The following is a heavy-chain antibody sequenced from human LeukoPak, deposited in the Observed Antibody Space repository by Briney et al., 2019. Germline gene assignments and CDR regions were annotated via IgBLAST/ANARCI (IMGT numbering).Heavy chain of an antibody. CDR2: IDAGNGNT. D-gene: IGHD3-3*01. Sequence: ASVKVSCKASGYTFTSYAMHWVRQAPGQRLEWMGWIDAGNGNTKYSQKFQGRVTITRDTSASTAYMELSSLRSEDTAVYNCARVIHYDFWGGYLVPYYYYGMDVWGQGTTVTVSS. CDR1: GYTFTSYA. V-gene: IGHV1-3*01. CDR3: ARVIHYDFWGGYLVPYYYYGMDV. J-gene: IGHJ6*02.